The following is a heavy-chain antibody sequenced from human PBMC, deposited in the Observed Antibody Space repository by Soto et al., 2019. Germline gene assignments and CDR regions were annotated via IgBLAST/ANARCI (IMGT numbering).Heavy chain of an antibody. CDR3: ARRAQHCTSGLCSDYFDS. Sequence: QVQLVESGGGLVKPGGSLRLSCAASGFTFSDYYMSWIRQAPGKGLEWVSYISGSRSYTKYADSVKGRFTISRENAKNSVYLQMNSLRAEATAVHFCARRAQHCTSGLCSDYFDSWGQGSLVTVSS. CDR1: GFTFSDYY. J-gene: IGHJ4*02. D-gene: IGHD2-8*01. V-gene: IGHV3-11*06. CDR2: ISGSRSYT.